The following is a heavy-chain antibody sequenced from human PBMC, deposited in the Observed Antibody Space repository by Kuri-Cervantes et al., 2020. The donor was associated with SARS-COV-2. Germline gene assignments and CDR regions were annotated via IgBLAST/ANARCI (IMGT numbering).Heavy chain of an antibody. CDR1: GFTFSSYA. Sequence: GGSLRLSCVVSGFTFSSYAMHWVRQAPGKGLEWVGRIRSKANSYATAYAASVKGRFTISRDDSKNTAYLQMNSLKTEDTAVYYCTSLSTTWGQGTLVTVSS. J-gene: IGHJ5*02. CDR2: IRSKANSYAT. D-gene: IGHD3-3*02. CDR3: TSLSTT. V-gene: IGHV3-73*01.